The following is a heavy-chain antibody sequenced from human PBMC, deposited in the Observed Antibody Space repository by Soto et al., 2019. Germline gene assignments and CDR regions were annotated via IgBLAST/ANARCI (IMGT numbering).Heavy chain of an antibody. J-gene: IGHJ3*02. Sequence: EVQLVESGGGLVKPGESLRLSCEASGLTFTSHSMHWVRQAPGKGLEWVSSISSSSSYIYYADSVKGRFTISRDNAKNSLYLQRSSLRGEDTAVYYCARDLPYCSTSSCYSDAFDIWGQGTMVTVSS. CDR2: ISSSSSYI. CDR3: ARDLPYCSTSSCYSDAFDI. CDR1: GLTFTSHS. D-gene: IGHD2-2*01. V-gene: IGHV3-21*01.